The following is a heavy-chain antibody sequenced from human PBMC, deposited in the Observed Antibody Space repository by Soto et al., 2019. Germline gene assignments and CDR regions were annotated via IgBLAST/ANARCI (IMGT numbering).Heavy chain of an antibody. Sequence: PSQTLSLTCAISGDSVSSNSAAWNWIRQSPSRGLEWLGRTYYRSKWYNDYAVSVKSRITINPDTSKNQFSLQLNSVTPEDTAVYYCARGLFWSGRYDYYYYGMDVCGQGTTVTVSS. D-gene: IGHD3-3*01. CDR3: ARGLFWSGRYDYYYYGMDV. J-gene: IGHJ6*02. CDR2: TYYRSKWYN. CDR1: GDSVSSNSAA. V-gene: IGHV6-1*01.